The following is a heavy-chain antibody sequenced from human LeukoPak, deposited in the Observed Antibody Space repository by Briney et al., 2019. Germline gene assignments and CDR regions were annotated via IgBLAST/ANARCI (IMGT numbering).Heavy chain of an antibody. CDR3: ARLTPWYSGNYYGVFDY. Sequence: GSLRLSCAASGFTFSSYAMSWIRQPPGKAPEWIGYIYYSGTTSYNPSLSSRVTISLDTSKNQFSLKLISVTAADTAMYYCARLTPWYSGNYYGVFDYWGQGTLVTVSS. CDR1: GFTFSSYA. CDR2: IYYSGTT. J-gene: IGHJ4*02. V-gene: IGHV4-59*08. D-gene: IGHD1-26*01.